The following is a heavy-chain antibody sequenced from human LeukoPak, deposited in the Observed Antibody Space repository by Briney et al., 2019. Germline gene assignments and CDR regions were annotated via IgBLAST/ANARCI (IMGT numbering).Heavy chain of an antibody. CDR2: ISAYNGNT. CDR3: ARDGIVVVPATFNYYYSGMDV. Sequence: SXTVSCXASGYTFTSYGITWVRQAPGQGLEWMGWISAYNGNTNYAQKLQGRVTMTTDTSTSTAYMELRSLRSDDTAVYYCARDGIVVVPATFNYYYSGMDVWGQGTTVT. V-gene: IGHV1-18*01. J-gene: IGHJ6*02. D-gene: IGHD2-2*01. CDR1: GYTFTSYG.